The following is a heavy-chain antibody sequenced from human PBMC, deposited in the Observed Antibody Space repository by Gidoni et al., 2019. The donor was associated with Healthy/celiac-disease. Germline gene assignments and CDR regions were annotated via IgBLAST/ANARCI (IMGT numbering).Heavy chain of an antibody. V-gene: IGHV3-33*01. J-gene: IGHJ4*02. CDR1: GFTFSSYG. CDR3: ARDSYGFDY. Sequence: QVQLVESGGGVVQPGRSLRLSCAASGFTFSSYGMHWVRQAPGKGLEWVAVIWYDGSNKYYADSVKGRFTISRDNSKNTLYLQMISLRAEDTAVYYCARDSYGFDYWGQGTLVTVSS. D-gene: IGHD1-26*01. CDR2: IWYDGSNK.